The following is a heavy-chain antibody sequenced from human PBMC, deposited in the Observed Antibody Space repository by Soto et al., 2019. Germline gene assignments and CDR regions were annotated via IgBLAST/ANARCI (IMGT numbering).Heavy chain of an antibody. CDR2: ISAYNGNT. V-gene: IGHV1-18*04. D-gene: IGHD6-6*01. CDR3: ARDRSSGYYYYYGMDV. J-gene: IGHJ6*02. Sequence: QVQLVQSGAEVKKPGASVKVSCKASGYTFTSYGISWVRQAPGQGLEWMGWISAYNGNTNYAQKLQGRVTMTTDTSTSTAYMELRRLRSDDTAVYYCARDRSSGYYYYYGMDVWGQGTTVTVSS. CDR1: GYTFTSYG.